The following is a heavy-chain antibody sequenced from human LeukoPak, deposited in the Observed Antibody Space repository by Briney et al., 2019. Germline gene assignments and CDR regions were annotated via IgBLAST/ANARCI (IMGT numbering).Heavy chain of an antibody. J-gene: IGHJ4*02. V-gene: IGHV1-69*04. Sequence: SVKVSCKSSGGTFSSYAISWVRQAPGQGLEWMGRIIPILGIANYAQKFQGRVTITADKSTSTAYMELSSLRSEDTAVYYCARTGYCSGGSCFDYWGQGTLVTVSS. CDR3: ARTGYCSGGSCFDY. CDR1: GGTFSSYA. D-gene: IGHD2-15*01. CDR2: IIPILGIA.